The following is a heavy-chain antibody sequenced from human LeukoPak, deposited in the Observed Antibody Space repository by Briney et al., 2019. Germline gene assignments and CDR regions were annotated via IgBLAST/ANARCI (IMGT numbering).Heavy chain of an antibody. J-gene: IGHJ4*02. Sequence: GGSLRLSCAASGFTFSSYAMSWVRQAPGKELEWVSAISGSGGSTYYADSVKGRFTISRDNSKNTLYLQMNSLRTEDTAVYYCAKDMYSYGHGYFDYWGQGTLVTVSS. V-gene: IGHV3-23*01. CDR1: GFTFSSYA. CDR3: AKDMYSYGHGYFDY. CDR2: ISGSGGST. D-gene: IGHD5-18*01.